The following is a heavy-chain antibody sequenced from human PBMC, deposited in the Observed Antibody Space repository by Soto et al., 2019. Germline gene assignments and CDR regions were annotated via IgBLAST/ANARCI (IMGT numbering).Heavy chain of an antibody. CDR1: GGSISTDY. V-gene: IGHV4-59*01. CDR2: IYNSGST. J-gene: IGHJ4*02. CDR3: ARGSNFYDTRGFLDY. D-gene: IGHD3-22*01. Sequence: SETLSLTCTVSGGSISTDYWTWIRQPPGKGLEWIGYIYNSGSTKYNPSLKSRVTMSVDTSTKEFSLRMSSVTAADTAVYYCARGSNFYDTRGFLDYWGQGALVTVSS.